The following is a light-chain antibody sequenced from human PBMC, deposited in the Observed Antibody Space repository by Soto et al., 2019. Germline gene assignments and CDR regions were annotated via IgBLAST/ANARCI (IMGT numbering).Light chain of an antibody. CDR3: QQYGSSGT. CDR1: QTVSSSY. Sequence: EIILPQSPATLSVSPGERAKLYCRASQTVSSSYLAWYQQKPGQAPRLLIYGASNRATGIPDRFIGSGSGTDFTLTIRRMEPEDFAVYYCQQYGSSGTFRQGTKVDIK. V-gene: IGKV3-20*01. CDR2: GAS. J-gene: IGKJ1*01.